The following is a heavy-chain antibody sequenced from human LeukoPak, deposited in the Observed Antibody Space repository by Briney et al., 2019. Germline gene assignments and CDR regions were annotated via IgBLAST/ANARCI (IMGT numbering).Heavy chain of an antibody. D-gene: IGHD5-12*01. Sequence: PGGSLRLSCTASGFTFSQYNINWVRQAPGKGLEWVSHLRYTGETFYADSVKGRFTISRDNVRNSLYLQMNSLRAEDTAMYYCARDAGNSGYGCDLWGQGTLVTVSS. J-gene: IGHJ5*02. CDR3: ARDAGNSGYGCDL. V-gene: IGHV3-48*01. CDR2: LRYTGET. CDR1: GFTFSQYN.